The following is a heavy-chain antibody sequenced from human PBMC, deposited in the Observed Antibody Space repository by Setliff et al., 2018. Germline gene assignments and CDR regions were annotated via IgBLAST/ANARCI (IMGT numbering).Heavy chain of an antibody. J-gene: IGHJ4*02. CDR1: GYSFTNYG. Sequence: ASVKVSCKTSGYSFTNYGINWVRQAPGQGLEWMGWNSVYAREFQGRVTMTIDTPTSTAYMELRSLRSDDTAVYYCVRGPPDFVVVPAAAKFDYWGPGTLVTVSS. CDR2: NSV. CDR3: VRGPPDFVVVPAAAKFDY. D-gene: IGHD2-2*01. V-gene: IGHV1-18*01.